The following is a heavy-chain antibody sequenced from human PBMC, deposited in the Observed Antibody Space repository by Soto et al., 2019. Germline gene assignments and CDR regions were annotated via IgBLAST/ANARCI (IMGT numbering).Heavy chain of an antibody. CDR2: ISAYNGNT. CDR3: ARDIPPVNYYGSGSYRVWFDP. J-gene: IGHJ5*02. CDR1: GYTFTSYG. V-gene: IGHV1-18*01. D-gene: IGHD3-10*01. Sequence: RASVKVSCKASGYTFTSYGISWVRQAPGQGLEWMGWISAYNGNTNYAQKLQGRVTMTTDTSTSTAYMELRSLRSDDTAVYYCARDIPPVNYYGSGSYRVWFDPWGQGTLVTVSS.